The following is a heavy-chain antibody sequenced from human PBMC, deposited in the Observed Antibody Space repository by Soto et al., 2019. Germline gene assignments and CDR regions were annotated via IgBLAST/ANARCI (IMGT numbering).Heavy chain of an antibody. CDR2: ISWDGGST. J-gene: IGHJ4*02. D-gene: IGHD3-16*01. CDR3: ANGFGNGIDY. Sequence: EVQLVESGGVVVQPGGSLRLSCAASGFTFDDYTMHWVRQAPGKGLEWVSPISWDGGSTYYADSVKGRFTISRDNSKNSLYLQMNSLRTEDTALYYCANGFGNGIDYWGQGTLVTVSS. CDR1: GFTFDDYT. V-gene: IGHV3-43*01.